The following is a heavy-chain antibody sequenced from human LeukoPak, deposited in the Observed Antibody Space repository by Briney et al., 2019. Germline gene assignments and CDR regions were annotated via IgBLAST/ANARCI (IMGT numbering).Heavy chain of an antibody. CDR1: GFTFGDYA. CDR3: TRVRCSSTSCYYYFDY. J-gene: IGHJ4*02. V-gene: IGHV3-49*04. D-gene: IGHD2-2*01. Sequence: GGSLRLSCTASGFTFGDYAMSWVRQAPGKGLEWVGFIRSKAYGGTTEYAASVKGRFTISRDDSKSIAYLQMNSLKTEDTAVYYCTRVRCSSTSCYYYFDYWGQGTLVTVSS. CDR2: IRSKAYGGTT.